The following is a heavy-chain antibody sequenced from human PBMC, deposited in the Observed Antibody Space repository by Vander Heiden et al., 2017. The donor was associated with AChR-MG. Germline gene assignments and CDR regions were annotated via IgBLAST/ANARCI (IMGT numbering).Heavy chain of an antibody. J-gene: IGHJ4*02. V-gene: IGHV1-46*01. CDR3: ARYPSSGYFFEY. Sequence: QVQLLQSGAEVKKPGASVKVSCKAVGYSFATYYIHWVRQAPGQGLEWMGIINPSGGSTNYAQKFQGRVTMTRDTSTSTVYMELSSLRSEDTAVYYCARYPSSGYFFEYWGQGTLVTVSS. CDR1: GYSFATYY. CDR2: INPSGGST. D-gene: IGHD3-22*01.